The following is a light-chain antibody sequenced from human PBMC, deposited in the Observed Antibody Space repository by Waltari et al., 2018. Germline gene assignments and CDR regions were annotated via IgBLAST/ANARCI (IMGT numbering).Light chain of an antibody. CDR3: QVWVSSIAF. CDR2: RNS. CDR1: WTGTKE. Sequence: ELPLAMSGRMPQGRRATTTCGGNWTGTKEVHLFQQKPGQAPVLIIHRNSNRPSGIPERFSASNSGNTATLTITRAQADDEADFYCQVWVSSIAFFGGGTKLTVL. V-gene: IGLV3-9*01. J-gene: IGLJ2*01.